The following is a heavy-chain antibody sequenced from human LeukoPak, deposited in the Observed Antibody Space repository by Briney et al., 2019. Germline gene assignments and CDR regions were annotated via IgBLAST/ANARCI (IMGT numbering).Heavy chain of an antibody. CDR2: ISYDGSNK. J-gene: IGHJ3*02. CDR3: AKWGTPEAAFDI. CDR1: GFTFNSYA. D-gene: IGHD2-8*01. V-gene: IGHV3-30*04. Sequence: GGSLRLSCAASGFTFNSYALHWVRQAPGKGLEWVAVISYDGSNKYYADSVKGRFTISRDNSKSTLYLQMNSLRAEDTAVYYCAKWGTPEAAFDIWGQGTMVTVSS.